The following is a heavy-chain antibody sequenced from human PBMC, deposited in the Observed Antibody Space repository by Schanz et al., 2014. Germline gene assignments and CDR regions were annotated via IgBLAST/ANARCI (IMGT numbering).Heavy chain of an antibody. J-gene: IGHJ4*02. Sequence: VQLVESGGGVVQPGRSLRLSCAASGFTFSSYGMHWVRQAPGKGLEWVANINQDGSQKYYVGSVKGRFTISRDNAKDSLYLQMTSLRAEDTAVYYCARDKGGLIPFDYWGQGTLVAVSS. CDR2: INQDGSQK. V-gene: IGHV3-7*01. CDR1: GFTFSSYG. D-gene: IGHD2-15*01. CDR3: ARDKGGLIPFDY.